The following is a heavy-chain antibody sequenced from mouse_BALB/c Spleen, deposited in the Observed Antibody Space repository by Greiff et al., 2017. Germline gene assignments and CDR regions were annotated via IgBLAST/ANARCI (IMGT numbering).Heavy chain of an antibody. D-gene: IGHD1-1*01. V-gene: IGHV1S29*02. Sequence: EVQLQQSGPELVKPGASVKISCKASGYTFTDYNMHWVKQSHGKSLEWIGYIYPYNGGTGYNQKFKSKATLTVDNSSSTAYMELRSLTSEDSAVYYCAAITTVPYFDYWGQGTTLTVSS. J-gene: IGHJ2*01. CDR2: IYPYNGGT. CDR3: AAITTVPYFDY. CDR1: GYTFTDYN.